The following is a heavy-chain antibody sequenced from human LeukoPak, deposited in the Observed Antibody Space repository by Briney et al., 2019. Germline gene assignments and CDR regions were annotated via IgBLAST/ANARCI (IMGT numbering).Heavy chain of an antibody. CDR3: AKDRPGAAIDY. V-gene: IGHV3-30*18. Sequence: GGSLRLSCAASGFTFSSYGMHWVRQAPGKGLEWVAVISYDGSNKYYADSVKGRFTISRDNPKNTLYLQMNSLRAEDTAVYYCAKDRPGAAIDYWGQGTLVTVSS. J-gene: IGHJ4*02. D-gene: IGHD1-26*01. CDR1: GFTFSSYG. CDR2: ISYDGSNK.